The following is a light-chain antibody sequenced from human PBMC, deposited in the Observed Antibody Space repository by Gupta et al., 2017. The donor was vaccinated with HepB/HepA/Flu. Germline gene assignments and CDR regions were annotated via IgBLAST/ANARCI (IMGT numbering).Light chain of an antibody. CDR2: GKN. Sequence: SELTQDPAVSVALGQTVRITCQGDRLRSYSVSWYQQKTGQVPRLVISGKNNRPSGIPDRFSGSSSGNTASLTISGAQAEDEADYYCNSRDSSGNHYVFGSGSKVTVL. V-gene: IGLV3-19*01. J-gene: IGLJ1*01. CDR3: NSRDSSGNHYV. CDR1: RLRSYS.